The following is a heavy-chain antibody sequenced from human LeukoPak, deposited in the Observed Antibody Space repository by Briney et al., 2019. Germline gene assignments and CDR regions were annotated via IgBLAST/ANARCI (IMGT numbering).Heavy chain of an antibody. Sequence: GASVKVSCKASGYTFTDYYMHWVRQAPGQGLEWMRWIKPNSGGTNYAQKFQGRVTMTRDTSISTAYMELSSLRSDDTAMYYCARSYSGFGYALHDYWGQGTLVTVSS. CDR1: GYTFTDYY. D-gene: IGHD1-26*01. CDR3: ARSYSGFGYALHDY. V-gene: IGHV1-2*02. CDR2: IKPNSGGT. J-gene: IGHJ4*02.